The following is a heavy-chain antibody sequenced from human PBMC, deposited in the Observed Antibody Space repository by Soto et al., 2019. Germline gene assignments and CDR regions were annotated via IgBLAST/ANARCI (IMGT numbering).Heavy chain of an antibody. V-gene: IGHV3-23*01. J-gene: IGHJ4*02. D-gene: IGHD2-15*01. CDR3: GAYCTGGSCYPPYYFDY. CDR1: GFTFSSYA. CDR2: ISSVDSST. Sequence: GGSLRLSCAASGFTFSSYAMTWVRQAPGKGLEWVSVISSVDSSTYYTDSVKGRFTISRDNSKNTLYLQMNSLRAEDTAVYYCGAYCTGGSCYPPYYFDYWGRGTLVTVSS.